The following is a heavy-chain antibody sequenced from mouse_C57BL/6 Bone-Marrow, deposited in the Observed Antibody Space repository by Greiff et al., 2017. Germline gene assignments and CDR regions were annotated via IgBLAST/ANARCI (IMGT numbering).Heavy chain of an antibody. Sequence: VQLVESGAELVRPGASVTLSCKASGYTFTDYEMHWVKQTPVHGLEWIGAIDPETGGTAYNQKFKGKAILTADKSSSPAYMELRSLTSEDSAVYYCTLYGPEDYWGQGTTLTVSS. CDR1: GYTFTDYE. J-gene: IGHJ2*01. CDR2: IDPETGGT. D-gene: IGHD1-1*01. CDR3: TLYGPEDY. V-gene: IGHV1-15*01.